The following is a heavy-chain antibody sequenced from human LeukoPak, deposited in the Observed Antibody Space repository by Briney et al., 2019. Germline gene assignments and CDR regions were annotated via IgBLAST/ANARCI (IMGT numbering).Heavy chain of an antibody. CDR2: IYYSGST. J-gene: IGHJ4*02. CDR3: ARGLLRYFDWSSAPYDY. V-gene: IGHV4-59*01. CDR1: GGSISSYY. D-gene: IGHD3-9*01. Sequence: PSVTLSLTCTVYGGSISSYYWSWIRQPPGKGLEWIGYIYYSGSTNYNPSLKSRVTISIDTSRNQFSLKLSSVTAADTAVYYCARGLLRYFDWSSAPYDYWGQGTLVTVSS.